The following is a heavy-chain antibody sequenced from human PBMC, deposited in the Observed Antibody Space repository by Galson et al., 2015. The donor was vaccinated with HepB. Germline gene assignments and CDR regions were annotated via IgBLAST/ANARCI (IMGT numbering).Heavy chain of an antibody. D-gene: IGHD6-19*01. CDR1: GGSINIPNW. J-gene: IGHJ4*02. CDR3: AREAVADRGWGFDH. Sequence: SETLSLTCSVSGGSINIPNWWSWARQPPGKGLEWIGKLYHSGITKCNPSLKSRVTISVDKSKNQFSLELTSVTAADTAVYYCAREAVADRGWGFDHWGQGTLVTVSS. V-gene: IGHV4-4*02. CDR2: LYHSGIT.